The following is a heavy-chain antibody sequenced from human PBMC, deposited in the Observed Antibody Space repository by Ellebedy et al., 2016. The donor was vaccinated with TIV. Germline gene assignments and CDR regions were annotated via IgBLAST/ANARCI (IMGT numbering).Heavy chain of an antibody. CDR1: GFTFTSFA. CDR2: ISSGGTGT. V-gene: IGHV3-23*01. Sequence: GESLKISCAVSGFTFTSFAMNWVRPAPGKGLEWVSSISSGGTGTYYIDSVKVRFTISRDNRKNTLYLQMDSLRDDDTATYDCVKSSLGLESWGQGTLVFVSS. J-gene: IGHJ4*02. CDR3: VKSSLGLES. D-gene: IGHD3-3*02.